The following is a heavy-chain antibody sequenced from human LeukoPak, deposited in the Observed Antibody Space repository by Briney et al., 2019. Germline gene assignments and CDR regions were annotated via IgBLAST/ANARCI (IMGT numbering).Heavy chain of an antibody. J-gene: IGHJ4*02. Sequence: SETLSLTCTVSGYSISSGYYWGWIRQPPGKGLEWIGSIYHSGSTYYNPSLKSRVTISVDTSKNQFSLKLSSVTAADTAVYYCARGYQLLIPFDYWGQGTLVTVSS. D-gene: IGHD2-2*01. CDR1: GYSISSGYY. CDR2: IYHSGST. CDR3: ARGYQLLIPFDY. V-gene: IGHV4-38-2*02.